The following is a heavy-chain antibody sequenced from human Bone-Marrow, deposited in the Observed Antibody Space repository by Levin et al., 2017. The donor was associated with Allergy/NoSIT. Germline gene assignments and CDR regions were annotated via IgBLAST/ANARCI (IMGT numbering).Heavy chain of an antibody. CDR1: GYTFINYG. Sequence: GASVKVSCKASGYTFINYGIIWVRQAPGQGLEWMGWISAYTGNTNYAQNFQGRVTMTTDASTNTAYMELRSLRSDDTAVYYCARGGITVGGAIVIGPLDYWGQGTLVTVSS. J-gene: IGHJ4*02. CDR2: ISAYTGNT. CDR3: ARGGITVGGAIVIGPLDY. V-gene: IGHV1-18*01. D-gene: IGHD3-16*02.